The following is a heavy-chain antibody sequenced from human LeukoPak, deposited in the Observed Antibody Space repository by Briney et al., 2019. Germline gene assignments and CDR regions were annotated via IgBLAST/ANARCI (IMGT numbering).Heavy chain of an antibody. CDR1: GFTFSRYG. CDR2: IRKDGSDK. D-gene: IGHD6-13*01. J-gene: IGHJ4*02. V-gene: IGHV3-30*02. CDR3: AKDSSWAFDY. Sequence: GGSLRLSCIASGFTFSRYGMHWVRQAPGKGLEWVTYIRKDGSDKYYADSVKGRFTISRDSSKNMVYLQMNSLRAEDTAIYYCAKDSSWAFDYWGQGTLVSVSS.